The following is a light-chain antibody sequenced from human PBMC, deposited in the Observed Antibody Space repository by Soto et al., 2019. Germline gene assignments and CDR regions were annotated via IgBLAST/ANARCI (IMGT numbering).Light chain of an antibody. J-gene: IGKJ1*01. Sequence: DVQMTQSPSTLSTSVGDRVTITCRASQSISSWLAWYQQKPGKAPKLLIYKASSLESGVPSRFSGSGSGTEFTLTISSLQPDDVATYYCQQYKTYLWAFGQGTKVEIK. CDR2: KAS. CDR1: QSISSW. CDR3: QQYKTYLWA. V-gene: IGKV1-5*03.